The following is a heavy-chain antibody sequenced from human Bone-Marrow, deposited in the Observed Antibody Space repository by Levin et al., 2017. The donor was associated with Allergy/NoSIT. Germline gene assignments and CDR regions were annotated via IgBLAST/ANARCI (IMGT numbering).Heavy chain of an antibody. D-gene: IGHD2-2*01. CDR2: IWYDGSNK. J-gene: IGHJ5*02. Sequence: GESLKISCAASGFTFSSYGMHWVRQAPGKGLEWVAVIWYDGSNKYYADSVKGRFTISRDNSKNTLYLQMNSLRAEDTAVYYCARQEGYPAAARENWFDPWGQGTLVTVSS. CDR1: GFTFSSYG. V-gene: IGHV3-33*01. CDR3: ARQEGYPAAARENWFDP.